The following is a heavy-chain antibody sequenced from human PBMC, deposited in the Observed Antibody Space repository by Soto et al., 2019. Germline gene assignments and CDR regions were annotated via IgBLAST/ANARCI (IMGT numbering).Heavy chain of an antibody. CDR2: ISHDGSNT. Sequence: QVQVVESGGGVVQPGRSLRLSCAASGFTFRTYAMHWVRQAPGKGLEWVAVISHDGSNTDYGDSVKGRFTISRDNSKSTLSLQMNSLRPEDTGVYYGAKDAGSTGDFFASWGQGTLVSVSS. J-gene: IGHJ4*02. CDR1: GFTFRTYA. CDR3: AKDAGSTGDFFAS. D-gene: IGHD3-10*01. V-gene: IGHV3-30*18.